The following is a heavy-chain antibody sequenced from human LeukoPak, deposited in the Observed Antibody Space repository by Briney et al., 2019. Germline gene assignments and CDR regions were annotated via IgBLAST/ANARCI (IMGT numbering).Heavy chain of an antibody. CDR3: ARARLEKNYYYYMDV. V-gene: IGHV3-21*01. CDR1: GFTFSSYS. CDR2: ISSSSSYI. Sequence: GGSLRLSCAASGFTFSSYSMNWVRQAPGKGLEWVSSISSSSSYIYYADSVKGRFTISRDNAKNSLYLQMNSLRAEETAVYYCARARLEKNYYYYMDVWGKGTTVTISS. J-gene: IGHJ6*03. D-gene: IGHD4-11*01.